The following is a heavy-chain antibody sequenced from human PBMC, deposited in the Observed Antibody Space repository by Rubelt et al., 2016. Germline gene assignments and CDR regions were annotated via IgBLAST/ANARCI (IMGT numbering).Heavy chain of an antibody. CDR3: AKGGDGYNPGYYYYYGMDV. V-gene: IGHV3-21*05. CDR2: ISSSSSYI. J-gene: IGHJ6*02. Sequence: EVQLVESGGGLVQPGGSLRLSCAASGFTFSSYSMNWVRQAPGKGLEWVSYISSSSSYIYYADSVKGRFTISRDNAKNSPYLQLNSLRAEDTAVYYCAKGGDGYNPGYYYYYGMDVWGQGTTVTVSS. CDR1: GFTFSSYS. D-gene: IGHD5-24*01.